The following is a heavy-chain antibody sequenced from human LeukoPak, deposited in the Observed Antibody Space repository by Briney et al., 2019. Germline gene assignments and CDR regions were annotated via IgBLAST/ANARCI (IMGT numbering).Heavy chain of an antibody. CDR1: GGSISSYY. J-gene: IGHJ4*02. CDR2: IYYSGST. CDR3: AREGRYIVGATDSYYFDY. Sequence: SETLSLTCTVSGGSISSYYWSWIRQPPGKGLEWIGYIYYSGSTNYNPSLKSRVTISVDTSKNQFSLKLSSVTAADTAVYYCAREGRYIVGATDSYYFDYWGQGTLVTVSS. V-gene: IGHV4-59*01. D-gene: IGHD1-26*01.